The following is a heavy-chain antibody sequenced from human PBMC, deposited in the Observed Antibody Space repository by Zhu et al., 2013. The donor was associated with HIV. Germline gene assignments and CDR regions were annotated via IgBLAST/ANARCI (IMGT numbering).Heavy chain of an antibody. J-gene: IGHJ4*02. V-gene: IGHV1-46*01. CDR2: INPSGGST. Sequence: QVQLVQSGAEVKKPGASVKVSCKASGYTFTSYYMHWVRQAPGQGLEWMGIINPSGGSTSYAQKFQGRVTMTRHTSINTAYLELSSLTYEDTAVYFCARATRTIFGVVQGLGHWGQGTLVTVSS. D-gene: IGHD3-3*01. CDR3: ARATRTIFGVVQGLGH. CDR1: GYTFTSYY.